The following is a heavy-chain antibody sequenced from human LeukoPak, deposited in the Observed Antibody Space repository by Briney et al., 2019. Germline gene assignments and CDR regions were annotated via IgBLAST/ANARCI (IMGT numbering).Heavy chain of an antibody. CDR1: GYTFSDYY. Sequence: GASVKVSCKASGYTFSDYYINWVRQAPGQGLEWMGRINPNSGGTDYAQKFQGRVTVTRDTSISTAYMELSRLTSDDTAVYYWARDFRITAAGRNWFDPSGQGTLGTVSS. CDR3: ARDFRITAAGRNWFDP. D-gene: IGHD6-13*01. CDR2: INPNSGGT. V-gene: IGHV1-2*06. J-gene: IGHJ5*02.